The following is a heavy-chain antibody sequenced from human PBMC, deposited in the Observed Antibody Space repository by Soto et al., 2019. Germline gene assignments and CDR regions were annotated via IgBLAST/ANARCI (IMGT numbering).Heavy chain of an antibody. CDR2: IIPILGIA. D-gene: IGHD2-15*01. V-gene: IGHV1-69*02. J-gene: IGHJ6*02. CDR3: ARVYCSGGSCYPTAYYYGMDV. Sequence: SVKVSCKASGGTFSSYTISWVRQAPGQGLEWMGRIIPILGIANYAQKFQGRVTITADKSTSTAYMELSSLRSEDTAVYYCARVYCSGGSCYPTAYYYGMDVWGQGTTVTVSS. CDR1: GGTFSSYT.